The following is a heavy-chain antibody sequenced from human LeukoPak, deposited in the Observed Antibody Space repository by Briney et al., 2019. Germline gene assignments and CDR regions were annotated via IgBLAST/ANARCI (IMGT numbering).Heavy chain of an antibody. CDR2: IYHSGGT. V-gene: IGHV4-59*08. D-gene: IGHD5-12*01. J-gene: IGHJ4*02. CDR3: ASGYGNFDY. Sequence: SETLSLTCTVSGGSISSDYWSWIRQPPGKALEWIGNIYHSGGTNYNPSLKSRVTVSVDTSKNQFSLKLSSVTAADTAVYYCASGYGNFDYWGQGTLVTVSS. CDR1: GGSISSDY.